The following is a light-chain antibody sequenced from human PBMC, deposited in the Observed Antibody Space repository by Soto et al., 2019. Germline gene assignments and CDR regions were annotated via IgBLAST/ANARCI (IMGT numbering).Light chain of an antibody. CDR3: QQYENLPLT. Sequence: DIQMTQSPSSLSASVGDRVTITCQASQDISNFLNWYQQKPGKAPQLLIYDASNLKTGVPSRFTGSGSGTDFTFTISSLQPEDTATYYCQQYENLPLTFGGGTKVEIK. CDR2: DAS. CDR1: QDISNF. J-gene: IGKJ4*01. V-gene: IGKV1-33*01.